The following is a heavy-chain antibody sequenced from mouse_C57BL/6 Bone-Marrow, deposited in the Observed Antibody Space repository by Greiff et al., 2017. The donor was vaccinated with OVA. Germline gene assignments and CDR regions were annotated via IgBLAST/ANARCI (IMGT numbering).Heavy chain of an antibody. Sequence: VQLQQPGAELVKPGASVKLSCKASGYTFTSYWMHWVKQRPGQGLEWIGMIHPNSGSTNYNEKFKSKATLTVDKSSSPAYMQLSSLTSEDSAVYCGERGGFGGYFDCWGRGTTLTVSS. CDR1: GYTFTSYW. J-gene: IGHJ2*01. V-gene: IGHV1-64*01. CDR3: ERGGFGGYFDC. CDR2: IHPNSGST.